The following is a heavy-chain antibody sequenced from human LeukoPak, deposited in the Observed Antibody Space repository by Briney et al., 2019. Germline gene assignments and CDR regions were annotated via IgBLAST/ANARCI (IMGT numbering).Heavy chain of an antibody. CDR1: RFIFSSYP. D-gene: IGHD3-22*01. Sequence: GGSLRLSCSASRFIFSSYPMHWVRQAPGKGLEYVSAISSNGDATYYAGSVKGRFIISRDNSKNTLYLQMSSLRAEDTTVYYCVKERSSYYDYRGQGTLVTVSS. V-gene: IGHV3-64D*06. CDR3: VKERSSYYDY. CDR2: ISSNGDAT. J-gene: IGHJ4*02.